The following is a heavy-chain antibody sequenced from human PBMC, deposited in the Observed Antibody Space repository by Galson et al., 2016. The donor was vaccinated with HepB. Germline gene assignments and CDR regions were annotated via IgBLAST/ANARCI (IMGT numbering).Heavy chain of an antibody. CDR1: GDSITTNTYY. CDR2: VDYSVSS. Sequence: ETLSLTCTVSGDSITTNTYYWGWIRQPPGKGLEWIGSVDYSVSSYYNPSLESRVTIFIDTSKNQFSLKLTSVTAADTAVYYCARPYSGSNLGGFDNWGRGILVTVSS. V-gene: IGHV4-39*01. D-gene: IGHD1-26*01. CDR3: ARPYSGSNLGGFDN. J-gene: IGHJ4*02.